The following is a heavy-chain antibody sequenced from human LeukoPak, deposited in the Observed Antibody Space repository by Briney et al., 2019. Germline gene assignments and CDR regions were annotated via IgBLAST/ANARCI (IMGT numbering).Heavy chain of an antibody. CDR3: ARAYCSSTSCYPYYYYGMDV. CDR1: GGSISSGDYY. V-gene: IGHV4-30-4*01. D-gene: IGHD2-2*01. CDR2: IYYSGST. J-gene: IGHJ6*04. Sequence: SETLSLTCTVSGGSISSGDYYWSWIRQPPGKGLECIGCIYYSGSTYYNPSLKSRVTISVDTSKNQFSLKLSSVTAADTAVYYCARAYCSSTSCYPYYYYGMDVWGKGTSVTVSS.